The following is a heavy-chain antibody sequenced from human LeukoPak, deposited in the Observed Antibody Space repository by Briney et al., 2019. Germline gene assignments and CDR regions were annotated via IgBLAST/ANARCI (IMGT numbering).Heavy chain of an antibody. J-gene: IGHJ3*02. CDR1: GFTFSSHS. V-gene: IGHV3-21*01. Sequence: GGSLRLSCAASGFTFSSHSMNWVRQAPGKGLEWVSSISSSSSYIYYADSVKGRFTISRDNAKNSLYLQMNSLRAEDTAVYYCAVMANSMTTVVTPKDAFDIWGQGTMVTVSS. CDR2: ISSSSSYI. CDR3: AVMANSMTTVVTPKDAFDI. D-gene: IGHD4-23*01.